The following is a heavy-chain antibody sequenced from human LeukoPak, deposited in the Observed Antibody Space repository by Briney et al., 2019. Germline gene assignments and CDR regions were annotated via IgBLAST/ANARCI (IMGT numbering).Heavy chain of an antibody. CDR2: VYYTGST. J-gene: IGHJ4*02. D-gene: IGHD6-6*01. CDR3: ARHFAYSSSSYFDY. Sequence: SETLSLTCSVSGGSVSNYYWSWIRQPPGKGLEWIGYVYYTGSTNYNPSLKSRVTMFEDKSKNQFSLRLYSVTVTDTAVYYCARHFAYSSSSYFDYWGQGSLVTVSS. CDR1: GGSVSNYY. V-gene: IGHV4-59*08.